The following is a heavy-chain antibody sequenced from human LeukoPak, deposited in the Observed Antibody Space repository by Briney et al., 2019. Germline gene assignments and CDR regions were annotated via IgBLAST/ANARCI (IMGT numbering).Heavy chain of an antibody. CDR3: ARDLRQLRFLDRFDP. J-gene: IGHJ5*02. D-gene: IGHD3-3*01. V-gene: IGHV1-69*01. CDR2: IIPIFGTA. CDR1: GGTFSSYA. Sequence: SVKVSCKASGGTFSSYAISWVRQAPGQGLEWMGGIIPIFGTANYAQKFQGRVTITADESTSTAYMELSSLRSEDTAVYYCARDLRQLRFLDRFDPWGQGTLVTVSS.